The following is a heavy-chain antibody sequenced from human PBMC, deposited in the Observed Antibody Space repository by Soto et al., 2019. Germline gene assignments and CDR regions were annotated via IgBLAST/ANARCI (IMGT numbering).Heavy chain of an antibody. CDR1: GYSFTSYW. CDR2: IDPSDSYT. V-gene: IGHV5-10-1*01. CDR3: ARLMKPFSIAARHSYYYYYYGMDV. J-gene: IGHJ6*02. D-gene: IGHD6-6*01. Sequence: GESLKISFKGSGYSFTSYWISWVRQMPGKVLEWMGRIDPSDSYTNYSPSFQGHVTISADKSISTAYLQWSSLKAAETAMYYCARLMKPFSIAARHSYYYYYYGMDVWGQGTTVTVSS.